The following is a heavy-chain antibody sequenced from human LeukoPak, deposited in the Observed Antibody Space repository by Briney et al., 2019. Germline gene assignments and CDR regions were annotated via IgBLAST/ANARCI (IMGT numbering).Heavy chain of an antibody. V-gene: IGHV4-59*01. J-gene: IGHJ6*02. Sequence: SETLSLTCTVSGGSISSYYWSWIRQPPGKGLEWIGYIYYSGSTNYNPSLKSRVTISVDTSKNQFSLELSSVTAADTAVYYCARDNWNYGSSMDVWGQGTTVTVSS. D-gene: IGHD1-7*01. CDR3: ARDNWNYGSSMDV. CDR2: IYYSGST. CDR1: GGSISSYY.